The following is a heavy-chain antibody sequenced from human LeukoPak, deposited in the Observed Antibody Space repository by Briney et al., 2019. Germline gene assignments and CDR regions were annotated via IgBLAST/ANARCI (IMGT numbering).Heavy chain of an antibody. D-gene: IGHD3-16*01. J-gene: IGHJ5*02. CDR1: GFTFDDYA. CDR2: ISWNRGSI. V-gene: IGHV3-9*01. CDR3: AKDSGLRRGFDP. Sequence: GRSLRLSCAASGFTFDDYAMHWVRQAPGKGLEWVSGISWNRGSIGYADSVKGRFTISRDNAENSLYLQMNSLRAEDTALYYCAKDSGLRRGFDPWGQGTLVTVSS.